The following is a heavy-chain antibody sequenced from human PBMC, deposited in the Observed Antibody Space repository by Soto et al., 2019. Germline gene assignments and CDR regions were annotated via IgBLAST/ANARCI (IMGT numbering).Heavy chain of an antibody. V-gene: IGHV1-69*06. D-gene: IGHD2-21*01. CDR3: ARDCGGIFSRDYDYGMDV. Sequence: QVQLVQSGAEVKKPGSSVKVSCKASGGTFSSYAISWVRQAPGQGLEWMGGIIPIFGTANYAQKFQGRVMFTADKWTSNDYMGLSSLSSEYAAVYYGARDCGGIFSRDYDYGMDVWGHGTTVTVSS. CDR2: IIPIFGTA. CDR1: GGTFSSYA. J-gene: IGHJ6*02.